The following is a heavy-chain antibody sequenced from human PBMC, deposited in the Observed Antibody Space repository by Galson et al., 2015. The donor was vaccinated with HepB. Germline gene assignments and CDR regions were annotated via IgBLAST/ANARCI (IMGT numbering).Heavy chain of an antibody. J-gene: IGHJ3*02. D-gene: IGHD3-10*01. CDR3: AKDLRGSFSAFDI. CDR2: ISGSGGST. V-gene: IGHV3-23*01. CDR1: GFTFSSYA. Sequence: SPRLSCAASGFTFSSYAMSWVRQAPGKGLEWVSAISGSGGSTYYADSVKGRFTISRDNSKNTLYLQMNSLRAEDTAVYYCAKDLRGSFSAFDIWGQGTMVTVSS.